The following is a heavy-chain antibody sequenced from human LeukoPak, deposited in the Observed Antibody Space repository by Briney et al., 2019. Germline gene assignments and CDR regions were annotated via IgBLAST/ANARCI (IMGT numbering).Heavy chain of an antibody. V-gene: IGHV3-30*04. CDR1: GFTFSSYA. CDR3: AREQQWLVRSSSKYYYYYYMNV. D-gene: IGHD6-19*01. Sequence: QPGGSLRLSCAASGFTFSSYAMHWVRQAPGKGLEWVAVISYDGSNKYYADSVKGRFTISRDNSKNTLYLQMNSLRAEDTAVYYCAREQQWLVRSSSKYYYYYYMNVWGKGTTVTVSS. J-gene: IGHJ6*03. CDR2: ISYDGSNK.